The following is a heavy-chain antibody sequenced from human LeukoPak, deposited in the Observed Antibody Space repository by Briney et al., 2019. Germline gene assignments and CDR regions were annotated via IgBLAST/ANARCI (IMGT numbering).Heavy chain of an antibody. J-gene: IGHJ4*02. Sequence: SVKVSCKASGGTFSSYAISWVRQAPGQGLEWMGRIIPILGIANYAQKFQGRVTITADKSTSTAYMELSSLRSEDTAVCYCARALAYYYDSSGYTFDYWGQGTLVTVSS. CDR1: GGTFSSYA. V-gene: IGHV1-69*04. D-gene: IGHD3-22*01. CDR3: ARALAYYYDSSGYTFDY. CDR2: IIPILGIA.